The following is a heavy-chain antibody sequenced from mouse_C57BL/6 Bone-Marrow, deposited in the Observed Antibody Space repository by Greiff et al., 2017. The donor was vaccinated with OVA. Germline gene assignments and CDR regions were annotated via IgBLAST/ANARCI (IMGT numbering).Heavy chain of an antibody. V-gene: IGHV1-80*01. D-gene: IGHD2-4*01. Sequence: QVQLKESGAELVKPGASVKISCKASGYAFSSYWMNWVKQRPGKGLEWIGQIYPGDGDTNYNGKFKGKATLTADKSSSTAYMQLSSLTSEDSAVYFCARRAYDYDQAWFAYWGQGTLVTVSA. J-gene: IGHJ3*01. CDR3: ARRAYDYDQAWFAY. CDR1: GYAFSSYW. CDR2: IYPGDGDT.